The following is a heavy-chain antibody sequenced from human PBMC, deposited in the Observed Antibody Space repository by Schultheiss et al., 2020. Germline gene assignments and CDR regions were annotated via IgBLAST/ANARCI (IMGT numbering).Heavy chain of an antibody. CDR1: GFTFSSYA. V-gene: IGHV3-23*01. D-gene: IGHD6-6*01. CDR3: AKLKLEISYGMDV. CDR2: ISGSGGST. Sequence: GGSLRLSCAASGFTFSSYAMSWIRQAPGKGLEWVSAISGSGGSTYYADSVKGRFTISRDNSKNTLYLQMNSLRAEDTAVYYCAKLKLEISYGMDVWGQGTTVNVSS. J-gene: IGHJ6*02.